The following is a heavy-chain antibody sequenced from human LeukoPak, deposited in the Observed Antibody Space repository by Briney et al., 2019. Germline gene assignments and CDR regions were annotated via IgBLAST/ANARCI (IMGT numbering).Heavy chain of an antibody. V-gene: IGHV1-18*01. J-gene: IGHJ4*02. CDR3: ARTMTGYSYGFDY. D-gene: IGHD5-18*01. CDR2: ISAYNGNT. Sequence: GASVTVSFKGSGYTFTIYGISWVRQAPGQGLEWMGWISAYNGNTNYAQKLQGRVTMTTDTSTSTAYMELRSLRSDDTAVYYCARTMTGYSYGFDYWGQGTLVTVSS. CDR1: GYTFTIYG.